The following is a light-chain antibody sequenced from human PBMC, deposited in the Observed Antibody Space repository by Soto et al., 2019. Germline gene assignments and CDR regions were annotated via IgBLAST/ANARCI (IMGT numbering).Light chain of an antibody. V-gene: IGKV3D-20*02. CDR3: QQRSNWPPFT. Sequence: EIVLTQSPGTLSLSPGERATLSCRASQSVSSSYLAWYQQKPGQAPRLLIYGAASRATGIPDRFSGSGSGTDFTLTISRLEPEDVAVYYCQQRSNWPPFTFGQGTRLENK. CDR1: QSVSSSY. J-gene: IGKJ5*01. CDR2: GAA.